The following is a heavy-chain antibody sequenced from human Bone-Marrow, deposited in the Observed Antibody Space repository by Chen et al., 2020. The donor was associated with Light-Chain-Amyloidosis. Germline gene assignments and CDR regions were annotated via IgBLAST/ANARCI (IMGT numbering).Heavy chain of an antibody. CDR2: LCPDGTEQ. J-gene: IGHJ4*02. V-gene: IGHV3-7*05. CDR3: TRDPPRRSDY. Sequence: EVQLVELGGDFVQTGGSLILSCIASGFSFSSYLMSWVRQAPGKGLEWVASLCPDGTEQFYVESVKGRFTISRDNAGNSVFLQMKSLRGDDTAVYYCTRDPPRRSDYWGQGTQVTVSS. CDR1: GFSFSSYL.